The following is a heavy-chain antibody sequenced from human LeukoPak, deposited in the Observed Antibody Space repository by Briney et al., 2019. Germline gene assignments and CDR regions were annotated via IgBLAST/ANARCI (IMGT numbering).Heavy chain of an antibody. Sequence: SETLSLTCAVSGGSISSGGYSWSWIRQPPGKGLEWIGYIYYSGSTNYNPSLKSRVTISVDTSKNQFSLKLSSVTAADTAVYYCARVAVGSVAFDIWGQGTMVTVSS. CDR1: GGSISSGGYS. CDR3: ARVAVGSVAFDI. J-gene: IGHJ3*02. CDR2: IYYSGST. D-gene: IGHD6-19*01. V-gene: IGHV4-61*08.